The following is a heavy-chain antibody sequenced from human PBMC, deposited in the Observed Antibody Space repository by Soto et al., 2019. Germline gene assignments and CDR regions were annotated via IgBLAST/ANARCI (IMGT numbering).Heavy chain of an antibody. CDR3: VSKLGPYYYGLAV. CDR1: GGSFSGHY. V-gene: IGHV4-34*01. Sequence: PSWTLSLACAVSGGSFSGHYWRWLPPPPGKGLEWIGEIYHTGIANYNPSLASRVAFSVDKSKNQFSLSLTSVTAADTAVYYCVSKLGPYYYGLAVWGQGTTVTAP. J-gene: IGHJ6*02. CDR2: IYHTGIA. D-gene: IGHD3-16*01.